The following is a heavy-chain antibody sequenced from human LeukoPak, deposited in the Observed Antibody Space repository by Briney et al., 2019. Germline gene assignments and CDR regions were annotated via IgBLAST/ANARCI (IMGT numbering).Heavy chain of an antibody. CDR3: TRIGLGSQTDY. V-gene: IGHV3-64*01. J-gene: IGHJ4*02. D-gene: IGHD3-10*01. CDR2: ISGDGYTT. Sequence: QPGESLRLSCVASGFIFSSYAMHWVRQAPGKGLEYVSSISGDGYTTFYGNSVRGRFTISRDNSKNTLYLQMGSLRADDMAVYYCTRIGLGSQTDYWGQGTLVTVSS. CDR1: GFIFSSYA.